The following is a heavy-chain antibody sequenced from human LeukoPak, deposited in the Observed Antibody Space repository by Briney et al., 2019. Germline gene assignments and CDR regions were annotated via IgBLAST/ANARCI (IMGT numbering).Heavy chain of an antibody. CDR1: GFTFSSYS. V-gene: IGHV3-21*01. D-gene: IGHD6-6*01. Sequence: GGSLRLSCAASGFTFSSYSMNWVRQAPGKGLEWVSSISSSSSYIYYADSVKGRFAISRDNAKNSLYLQMNSLRAEDTAVYYCARGGSYSSSFDPWGQGTLVTVSS. J-gene: IGHJ5*02. CDR3: ARGGSYSSSFDP. CDR2: ISSSSSYI.